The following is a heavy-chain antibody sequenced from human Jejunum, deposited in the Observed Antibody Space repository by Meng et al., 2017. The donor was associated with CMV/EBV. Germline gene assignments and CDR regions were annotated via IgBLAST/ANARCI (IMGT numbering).Heavy chain of an antibody. Sequence: SSSYYWGWIRQPPGDGMEWIGSIYYSGCSYYNPSLKSRVTISLDTSKNQFSLRLSSVTAADTAVYYCARGDDFWSGYSGHNFDYWGQGTLVTVSS. D-gene: IGHD3-3*01. CDR1: SSSYY. J-gene: IGHJ4*02. V-gene: IGHV4-39*07. CDR3: ARGDDFWSGYSGHNFDY. CDR2: IYYSGCS.